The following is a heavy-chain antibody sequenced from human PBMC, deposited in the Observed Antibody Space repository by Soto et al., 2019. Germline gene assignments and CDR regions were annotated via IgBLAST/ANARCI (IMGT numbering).Heavy chain of an antibody. J-gene: IGHJ4*02. V-gene: IGHV4-59*01. Sequence: PSETLSLTCTVSGGSISSYYWSWIRQPPGKGLEWIGYIYYSGSTNYNPSLKSRVTISVDTSKNQFSLKLSSVTAADTAVYYCARTVVVAGFDYWGQGTLVTVSS. D-gene: IGHD2-15*01. CDR2: IYYSGST. CDR3: ARTVVVAGFDY. CDR1: GGSISSYY.